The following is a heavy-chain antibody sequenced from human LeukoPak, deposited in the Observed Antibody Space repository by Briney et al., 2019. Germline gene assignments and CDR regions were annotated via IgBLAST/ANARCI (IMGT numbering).Heavy chain of an antibody. V-gene: IGHV1-69*06. CDR1: GGTFNNYS. Sequence: SVKVSCKASGGTFNNYSINWVRQAPGQGLEWMGGIIPIFGTPNYAQKFQGRVTITADKSTSTAYMELRSLRSDDTAVYYCARVVDILGDDAFDIWGQGTMVTVSS. D-gene: IGHD3-9*01. CDR2: IIPIFGTP. CDR3: ARVVDILGDDAFDI. J-gene: IGHJ3*02.